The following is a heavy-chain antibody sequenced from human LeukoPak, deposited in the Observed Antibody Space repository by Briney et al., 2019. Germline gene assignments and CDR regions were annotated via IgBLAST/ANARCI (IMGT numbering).Heavy chain of an antibody. Sequence: ASVKVSCKASGYTFTSYGISWVRQAPGQGLEWMGWISAYNGNTNYAQKLQARVTMTTDTSTSTAYMELRSLRSDDTAVYYCARVGFLEQLRELKNYYYGMDVWGQGTTVTVSS. CDR3: ARVGFLEQLRELKNYYYGMDV. CDR2: ISAYNGNT. V-gene: IGHV1-18*01. J-gene: IGHJ6*02. D-gene: IGHD5-18*01. CDR1: GYTFTSYG.